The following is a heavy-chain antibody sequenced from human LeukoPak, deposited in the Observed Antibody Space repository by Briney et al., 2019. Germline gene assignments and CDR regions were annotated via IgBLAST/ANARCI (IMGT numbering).Heavy chain of an antibody. V-gene: IGHV6-1*01. CDR1: GDILSSNIAA. J-gene: IGHJ4*02. D-gene: IGHD2-15*01. Sequence: PSQTLSLTCALSGDILSSNIAAWHWIRQSPSRGLEWLVRTYYRSKWYNDYAVSVRSRITIDPDTSKNQFSLQLNSVTPEDTAVYYCAKDCGTGPFACSHWGQGTLVTVSS. CDR2: TYYRSKWYN. CDR3: AKDCGTGPFACSH.